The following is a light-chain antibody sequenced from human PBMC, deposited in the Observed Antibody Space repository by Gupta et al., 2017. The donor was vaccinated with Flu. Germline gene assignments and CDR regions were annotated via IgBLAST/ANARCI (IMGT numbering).Light chain of an antibody. V-gene: IGKV3-15*01. CDR1: QSVSSN. J-gene: IGKJ3*01. CDR3: QQYNNWPPEVA. CDR2: AAS. Sequence: DIVMTQSPATLSVSPGERVTLSCRASQSVSSNLAWYQQTPGQAPRLLIYAASTRATGIPARFSGSVSGTEFTLTISRLQSEDFAVYYCQQYNNWPPEVAFGPGTKVDIK.